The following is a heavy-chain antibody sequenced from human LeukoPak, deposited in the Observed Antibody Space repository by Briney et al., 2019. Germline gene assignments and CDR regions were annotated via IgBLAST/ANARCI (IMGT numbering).Heavy chain of an antibody. V-gene: IGHV1-3*01. Sequence: GASVKVSCTASGYTFPSYAMTWVRPATGQGLEWMGWIKAGTGNTTYSKQFQGRVTITRDTSASTAYMVLSSLRSEDTAVYYWARTASRRYNCNDVDWCDSWGQGTLVTVSA. D-gene: IGHD1-20*01. J-gene: IGHJ5*01. CDR1: GYTFPSYA. CDR2: IKAGTGNT. CDR3: ARTASRRYNCNDVDWCDS.